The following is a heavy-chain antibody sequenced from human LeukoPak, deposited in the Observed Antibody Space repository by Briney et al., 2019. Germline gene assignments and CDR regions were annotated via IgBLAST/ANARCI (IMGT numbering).Heavy chain of an antibody. J-gene: IGHJ3*02. D-gene: IGHD1-26*01. Sequence: SETLSLTCIVSGGSINSHYWSWIRQTPGKGLDWIGDIHYTGTTKYNPSVKSRVTISIDTSKNQFSLELSSVTATDTAVYFCATNRVGTYDRPFDIWGQGTMVTVSS. CDR3: ATNRVGTYDRPFDI. CDR2: IHYTGTT. V-gene: IGHV4-59*08. CDR1: GGSINSHY.